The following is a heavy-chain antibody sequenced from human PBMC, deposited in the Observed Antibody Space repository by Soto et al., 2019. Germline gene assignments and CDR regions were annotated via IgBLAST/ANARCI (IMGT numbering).Heavy chain of an antibody. CDR2: IYHSGST. CDR1: GGSISSSSYY. D-gene: IGHD3-10*01. J-gene: IGHJ5*02. V-gene: IGHV4-39*07. CDR3: ARGRSWHYYGSGPFDP. Sequence: PSETLSLTCTVSGGSISSSSYYWGWIRQPPGKGLEWIGSIYHSGSTNYNPSLKSRVTISVDTSKNQFSLKLSSVTAADTAVYYCARGRSWHYYGSGPFDPWGQGTLVTVSS.